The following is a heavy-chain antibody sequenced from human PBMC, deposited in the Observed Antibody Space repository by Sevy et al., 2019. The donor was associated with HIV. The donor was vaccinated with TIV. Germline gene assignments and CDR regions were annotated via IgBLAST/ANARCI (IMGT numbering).Heavy chain of an antibody. J-gene: IGHJ4*02. CDR1: GFAPSTYG. CDR2: IGYDGSNK. D-gene: IGHD2-8*01. V-gene: IGHV3-33*01. Sequence: GGSLRLSCAASGFAPSTYGMHWVRQAPGKGLEWVAVIGYDGSNKYYAGSVKGRFGISRDNSRNTLFLQMDGLRAEDTAVYYCARDPRMYGDYLLAYFDYWGQGTLVTVSS. CDR3: ARDPRMYGDYLLAYFDY.